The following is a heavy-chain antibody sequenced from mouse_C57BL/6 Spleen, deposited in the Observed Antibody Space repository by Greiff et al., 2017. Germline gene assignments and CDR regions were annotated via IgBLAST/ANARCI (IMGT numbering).Heavy chain of an antibody. Sequence: QVQLKQPGAELVKPGASVKMSCKASGYTFTSYWITWVKQRPGQGLEWIGDIYPGSGSTNYNEKFKSKATLTVDTSSSTAYMQLSSLTSEDSAVYYCARIDGNYGLDYWGQGTTLTVSS. CDR1: GYTFTSYW. V-gene: IGHV1-55*01. J-gene: IGHJ2*01. D-gene: IGHD2-1*01. CDR3: ARIDGNYGLDY. CDR2: IYPGSGST.